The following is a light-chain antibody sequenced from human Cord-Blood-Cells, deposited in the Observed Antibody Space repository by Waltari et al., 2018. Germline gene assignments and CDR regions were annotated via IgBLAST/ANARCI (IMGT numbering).Light chain of an antibody. CDR1: QSIRSY. CDR2: AAS. CDR3: QQSYSTPIFT. Sequence: DIQMTQSPSSLSASVGDRVTITCRASQSIRSYLNWYQQKPGKAPKLLIYAASSLQSGVPSRFSGSGSGTDFTLTISSLQPEDFATYYCQQSYSTPIFTFGPGTKVDSK. V-gene: IGKV1-39*01. J-gene: IGKJ3*01.